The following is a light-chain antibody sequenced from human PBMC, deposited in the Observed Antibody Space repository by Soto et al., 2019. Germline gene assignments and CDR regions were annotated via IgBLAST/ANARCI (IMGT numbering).Light chain of an antibody. J-gene: IGKJ5*01. CDR3: QQYNNWPPS. CDR2: GAS. V-gene: IGKV3-15*01. CDR1: QSVSSSY. Sequence: EVVLTQSPGTLALSRGERATLSCRASQSVSSSYLAWYQHRPGQAPRLLIYGASTRATGIPARFSGSGSGTEFTLTISSLQSEDFAVYYCQQYNNWPPSFGQGTRLEIK.